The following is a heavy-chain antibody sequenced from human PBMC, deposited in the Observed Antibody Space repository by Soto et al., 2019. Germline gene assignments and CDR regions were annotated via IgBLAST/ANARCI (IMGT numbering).Heavy chain of an antibody. D-gene: IGHD7-27*01. CDR2: ISASGTST. J-gene: IGHJ4*02. CDR1: GFTFSTYA. V-gene: IGHV3-23*01. CDR3: ALRKTGSYFDY. Sequence: EVQLLGSGGGLVQPGGSLRLSCAGAGFTFSTYAMSWVRQDPGKGLEWVSAISASGTSTFYAGSVKGRFTISRDNSMNTLYLQMNSLRADDTAVYYCALRKTGSYFDYWGQGTLVTVSS.